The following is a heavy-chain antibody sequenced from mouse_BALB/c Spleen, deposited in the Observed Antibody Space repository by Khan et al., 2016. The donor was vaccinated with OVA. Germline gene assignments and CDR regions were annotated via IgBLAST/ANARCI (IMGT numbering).Heavy chain of an antibody. Sequence: QIQLVQSGAQLARPGASVKLSCKASGYTFPDYYINWMRQRTGQGLEWIGEIYPGSDNTYYNEQFKGRATLTVDKSSNTAYMEFSSLTSEDSAVYFCAREWAAWFPYWGQGTLVTVSA. V-gene: IGHV1-77*01. J-gene: IGHJ3*01. CDR2: IYPGSDNT. CDR1: GYTFPDYY. CDR3: AREWAAWFPY.